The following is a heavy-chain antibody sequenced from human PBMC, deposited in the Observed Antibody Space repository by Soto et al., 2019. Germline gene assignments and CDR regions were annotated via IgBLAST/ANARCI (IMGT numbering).Heavy chain of an antibody. D-gene: IGHD3-22*01. V-gene: IGHV3-23*01. CDR2: ISGSGSTI. Sequence: PGWSLRLSCASSVFTFISYAVSWVRQAPGKGPEWISSISGSGSTIYYADSVKGRFTISRDNSKNTLYLQMSSLRAEDTAVYYCAKVSYYYDSSGYYYFDYWGQGTLVTVS. CDR3: AKVSYYYDSSGYYYFDY. J-gene: IGHJ4*02. CDR1: VFTFISYA.